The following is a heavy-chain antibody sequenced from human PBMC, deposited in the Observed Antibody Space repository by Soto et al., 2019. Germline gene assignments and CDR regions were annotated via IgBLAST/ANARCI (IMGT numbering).Heavy chain of an antibody. CDR1: GFTFSSYA. CDR2: ISGSGGST. Sequence: PVGSLRLSCAASGFTFSSYAMSWVRQAPGKGLEWVSAISGSGGSTYYADSVKGRFTISRDNSKNTLYLQMNSLRAEDTAVYYCAKVSAYYYDSSGYYIGYWGQGTLVTVSS. J-gene: IGHJ4*02. V-gene: IGHV3-23*01. D-gene: IGHD3-22*01. CDR3: AKVSAYYYDSSGYYIGY.